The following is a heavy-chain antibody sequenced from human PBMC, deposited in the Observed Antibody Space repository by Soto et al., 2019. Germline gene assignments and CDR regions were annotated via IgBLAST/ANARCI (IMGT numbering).Heavy chain of an antibody. D-gene: IGHD6-19*01. CDR1: GGTFSSYT. Sequence: ASVKVSCKASGGTFSSYTISWVRQAPGQGLEWMGRIIPILGIANYAQKFQGRVTITADKSTSTAYMELSSLRSEDTAVYYCARLVEAVARRAFDIWGQGTMVTVSS. CDR3: ARLVEAVARRAFDI. V-gene: IGHV1-69*02. J-gene: IGHJ3*02. CDR2: IIPILGIA.